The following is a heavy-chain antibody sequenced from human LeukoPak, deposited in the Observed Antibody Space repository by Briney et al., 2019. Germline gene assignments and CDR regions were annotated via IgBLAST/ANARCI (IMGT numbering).Heavy chain of an antibody. CDR1: GFTFSSYE. Sequence: GGSLRLSCAASGFTFSSYEMNWVRQAPGKGLEWVSYISSGSTIYYADSVKGRFTISRDNAKNSLYLQMNSLRAEDTAVYYCARGGVLTAAGTDYWGQGTLVTVSS. V-gene: IGHV3-48*03. CDR2: ISSGSTI. D-gene: IGHD6-13*01. J-gene: IGHJ4*02. CDR3: ARGGVLTAAGTDY.